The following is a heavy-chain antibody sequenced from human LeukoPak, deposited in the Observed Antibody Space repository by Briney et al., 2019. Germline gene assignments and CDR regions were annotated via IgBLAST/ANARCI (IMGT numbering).Heavy chain of an antibody. CDR1: GGSFSGYY. CDR3: ANLLSMVRGVIRYYGMDV. CDR2: INHSGNT. D-gene: IGHD3-10*01. J-gene: IGHJ6*02. Sequence: SETLSLTCAVYGGSFSGYYWSWIRQPPGKGLEWMVEINHSGNTNYNPSLKSRVTISVDTSKNQFSLKLRSVTAADTAVYYCANLLSMVRGVIRYYGMDVWGQGTTVTVSS. V-gene: IGHV4-34*01.